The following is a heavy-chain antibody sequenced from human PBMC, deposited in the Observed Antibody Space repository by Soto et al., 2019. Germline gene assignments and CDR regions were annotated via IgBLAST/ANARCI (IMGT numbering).Heavy chain of an antibody. CDR1: GASISSGGYY. V-gene: IGHV4-31*03. Sequence: QVHLQESGPGLLKPSQTLSLTCTVSGASISSGGYYWTWIRQHPGKGLEWIGYIYYSGSTYSIPSLKSRVSESADSSKNQFTLKLSSVTAAATAVYYCARAPLNWGQGTLVTVSS. CDR2: IYYSGST. J-gene: IGHJ4*02. CDR3: ARAPLN.